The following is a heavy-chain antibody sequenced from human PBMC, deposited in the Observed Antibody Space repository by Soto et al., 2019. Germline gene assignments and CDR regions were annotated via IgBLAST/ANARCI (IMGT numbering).Heavy chain of an antibody. V-gene: IGHV3-49*04. J-gene: IGHJ6*02. CDR2: IRSKAYGGTT. Sequence: QPGGSLRLSCTASGFTFGDYAMSWVRQAPGKGLEWVGFIRSKAYGGTTEYAASVKGRFTISRDDSKSIAYLQMNSLKTEDTAVYYCTRDGVAATIPGLYYYYGMDVWGQGTTVTVSS. CDR3: TRDGVAATIPGLYYYYGMDV. CDR1: GFTFGDYA. D-gene: IGHD2-15*01.